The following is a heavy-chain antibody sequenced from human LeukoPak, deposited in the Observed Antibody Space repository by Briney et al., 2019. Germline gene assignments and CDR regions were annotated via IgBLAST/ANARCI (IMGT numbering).Heavy chain of an antibody. J-gene: IGHJ5*02. CDR2: MNPNSGNT. D-gene: IGHD3-10*01. V-gene: IGHV1-8*01. CDR1: GYTFTSYD. Sequence: ASVKVSCKASGYTFTSYDINWVRQATGQGPEWMGWMNPNSGNTGYAQKFQGRVTMTRNTSISTAYMELSSLRSEDTAVYYCARVRPCRVRGVNYLYPNWFDPWGQGTLVTVSS. CDR3: ARVRPCRVRGVNYLYPNWFDP.